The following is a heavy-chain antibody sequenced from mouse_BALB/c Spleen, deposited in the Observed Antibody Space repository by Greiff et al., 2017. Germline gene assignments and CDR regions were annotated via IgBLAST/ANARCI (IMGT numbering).Heavy chain of an antibody. Sequence: QVQLQQSGAELMKPGASVKISCKATGYTFSSYWIEWVKQRPGHGLEWIGEILPGSGSTNYNEKFKGKATFTADTSSNTAYMQLSSLTSEDSAVYYCARGWLLHYYAMDYWGQGTSVTVSS. D-gene: IGHD2-3*01. J-gene: IGHJ4*01. CDR2: ILPGSGST. CDR1: GYTFSSYW. CDR3: ARGWLLHYYAMDY. V-gene: IGHV1-9*01.